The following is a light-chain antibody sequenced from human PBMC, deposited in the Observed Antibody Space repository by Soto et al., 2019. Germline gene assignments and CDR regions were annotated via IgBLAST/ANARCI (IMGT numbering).Light chain of an antibody. Sequence: QSVLTQPPSASGTPGQRVTISCSGSSSNIGSNNVNWYQQLPGTAPKLLIYNNNQRPSGVPDRFSVSKSGTSASLAISGLRSEDEADYYCAPWDDVLNGWVFGGGTKLTVL. V-gene: IGLV1-44*01. J-gene: IGLJ3*02. CDR1: SSNIGSNN. CDR2: NNN. CDR3: APWDDVLNGWV.